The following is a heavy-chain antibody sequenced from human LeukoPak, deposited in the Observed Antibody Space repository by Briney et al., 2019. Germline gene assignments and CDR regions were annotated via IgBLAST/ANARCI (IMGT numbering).Heavy chain of an antibody. J-gene: IGHJ5*02. V-gene: IGHV4-4*02. CDR2: IYHSGST. Sequence: PSETLSLTCAVSGGSISSSNWWSWVRQPPGKGLEWIGEIYHSGSTNYNPSLKSRVTISVDKSKNQFSLKLSSVTAADTAVYYCASSYNVGFTAAGTSLGWFDPWGQGTLVTVSS. CDR3: ASSYNVGFTAAGTSLGWFDP. D-gene: IGHD6-13*01. CDR1: GGSISSSNW.